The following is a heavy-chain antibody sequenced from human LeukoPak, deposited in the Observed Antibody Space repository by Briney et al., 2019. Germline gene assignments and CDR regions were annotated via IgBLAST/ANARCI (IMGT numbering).Heavy chain of an antibody. CDR3: ARRYCSSTSCYQNYFDY. J-gene: IGHJ4*02. CDR2: IKQDGSEK. CDR1: GFTFSSYW. V-gene: IGHV3-7*01. D-gene: IGHD2-2*01. Sequence: GGSLRLSCAASGFTFSSYWMSWVRQAPGKGLEWVANIKQDGSEKYYVDSVKGRFTISRDNAKNSLYLQMNSLRAEDTAVYYCARRYCSSTSCYQNYFDYGGQGTLVTVSS.